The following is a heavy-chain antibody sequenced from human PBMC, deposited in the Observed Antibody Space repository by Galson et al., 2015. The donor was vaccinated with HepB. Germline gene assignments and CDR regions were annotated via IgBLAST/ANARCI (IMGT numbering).Heavy chain of an antibody. V-gene: IGHV1-18*01. J-gene: IGHJ5*02. D-gene: IGHD2-15*01. CDR2: ISAYNGNT. Sequence: SVKVSCKASGYTFTSYGISWVRQAPGQGLEWMGWISAYNGNTNYAQKLQGRVTMTTDTSTSTAYMELRSLRSDDTAVYYCARKAGYCSGGSCYDWFDPWGQGTLVTVSS. CDR3: ARKAGYCSGGSCYDWFDP. CDR1: GYTFTSYG.